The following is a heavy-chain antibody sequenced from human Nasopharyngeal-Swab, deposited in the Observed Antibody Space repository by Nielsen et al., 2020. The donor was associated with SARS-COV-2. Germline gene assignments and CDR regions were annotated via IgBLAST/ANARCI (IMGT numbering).Heavy chain of an antibody. CDR3: AKAPSIAVADLYGMDV. J-gene: IGHJ6*02. V-gene: IGHV3-9*01. CDR2: ISWNSGSI. CDR1: GFTFDDYA. D-gene: IGHD6-19*01. Sequence: SLKISCAASGFTFDDYAMHWVRHAPGKGLEWVSGISWNSGSIGYADSVKGRFTISRDNAKNSLYLQMNSLRAEDTALYYCAKAPSIAVADLYGMDVWGQGTTVTVSS.